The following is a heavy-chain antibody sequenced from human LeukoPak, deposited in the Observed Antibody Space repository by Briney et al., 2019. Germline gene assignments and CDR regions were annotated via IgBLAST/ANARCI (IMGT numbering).Heavy chain of an antibody. CDR2: INHSGST. Sequence: SETPSLTCAVYCGSFSSYYWSLIPPPPGKGLEWIGEINHSGSTNYNPSLKSRVTISVDTSKNQFSLKLSSVTAADTAVYYCAGRAAAGTSFDYWGQGTLVTVSS. CDR3: AGRAAAGTSFDY. CDR1: CGSFSSYY. V-gene: IGHV4-34*01. D-gene: IGHD6-13*01. J-gene: IGHJ4*02.